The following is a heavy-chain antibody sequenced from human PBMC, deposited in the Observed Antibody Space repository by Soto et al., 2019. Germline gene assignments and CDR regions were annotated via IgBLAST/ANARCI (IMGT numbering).Heavy chain of an antibody. V-gene: IGHV3-30-3*01. J-gene: IGHJ6*04. CDR2: ISYDRSNK. CDR3: ARGPRWYYYDSSGYYRAFVSYGMDV. CDR1: GVTFSSYA. D-gene: IGHD3-22*01. Sequence: GGSLRLSCVASGVTFSSYAMHWVRQAPGKGLEWVAVISYDRSNKYYADSVKGRFTISRDNSKNTLYLQMNSLRAEDTAVYYCARGPRWYYYDSSGYYRAFVSYGMDVWGKGTTVTVSS.